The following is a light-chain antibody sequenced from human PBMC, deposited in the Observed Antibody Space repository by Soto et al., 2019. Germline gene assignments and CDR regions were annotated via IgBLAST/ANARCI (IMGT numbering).Light chain of an antibody. V-gene: IGKV2-28*01. J-gene: IGKJ3*01. CDR3: MQGLQTPRT. Sequence: DIVMTQSPLSLPVTPGEPASISCRSSQSLLHSNGDNYLAWYVQKAGQSPQLLIYLGSNRASGVPDRFSGSGSGTDFTLKISRVEAEDVGVYYCMQGLQTPRTFVPGTKVDIK. CDR1: QSLLHSNGDNY. CDR2: LGS.